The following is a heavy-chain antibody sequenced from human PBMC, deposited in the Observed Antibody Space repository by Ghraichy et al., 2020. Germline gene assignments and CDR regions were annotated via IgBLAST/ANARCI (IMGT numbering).Heavy chain of an antibody. V-gene: IGHV3-74*01. CDR3: ARGEMATVY. D-gene: IGHD5-24*01. CDR2: INSDGRST. Sequence: GESLNISCAASGFTFSSYWMHWVRQAPGKGLVWVSRINSDGRSTGSADSVKGRFTISRENAKDTLYLQMNSLRAEDTAVYYCARGEMATVYWGQGTLVTVSS. J-gene: IGHJ4*02. CDR1: GFTFSSYW.